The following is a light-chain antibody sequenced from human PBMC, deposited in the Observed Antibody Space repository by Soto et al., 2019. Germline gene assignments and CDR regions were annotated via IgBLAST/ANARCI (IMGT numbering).Light chain of an antibody. Sequence: DLQLTQSTSSLSASVGDRVTITCRASQTIVRALNWYQQKPGKAPKLLIYASSNLQSGVPSRFSGSGSGTDFMLTISSLQPEDFATYYCQQSYTTPTFGGGTKVEIK. CDR3: QQSYTTPT. V-gene: IGKV1-39*01. J-gene: IGKJ4*01. CDR1: QTIVRA. CDR2: ASS.